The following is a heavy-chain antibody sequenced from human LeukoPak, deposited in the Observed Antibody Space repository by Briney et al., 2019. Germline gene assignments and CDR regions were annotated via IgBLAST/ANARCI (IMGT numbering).Heavy chain of an antibody. V-gene: IGHV4-39*07. D-gene: IGHD3-16*01. CDR2: IYYSGRT. CDR3: TRESAHGAPDH. Sequence: PSETLSLTCTVSGGSFTDYFWGWIRQPPGKGLEWIGSIYYSGRTFYNPSLKNRVSISLDTSKGQFSLNLDSVTAADTAVYFFTRESAHGAPDHRGQGTLVTVS. CDR1: GGSFTDYF. J-gene: IGHJ4*02.